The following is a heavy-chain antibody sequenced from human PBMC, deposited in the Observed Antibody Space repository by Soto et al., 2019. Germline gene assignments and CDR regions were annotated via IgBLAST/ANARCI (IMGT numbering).Heavy chain of an antibody. Sequence: EVQLVESGGGLVQPGGSLRLSCAASGFTFSSYSMNWVRQAPGKGLEWVSYISSSSSTIYYADSAKGRFTISRDNAKNSLYLQMNSLRAEDTAVYYCAREGSSGWNGLNWFDPWGQGTLVTVSS. D-gene: IGHD6-19*01. CDR1: GFTFSSYS. CDR3: AREGSSGWNGLNWFDP. CDR2: ISSSSSTI. V-gene: IGHV3-48*01. J-gene: IGHJ5*02.